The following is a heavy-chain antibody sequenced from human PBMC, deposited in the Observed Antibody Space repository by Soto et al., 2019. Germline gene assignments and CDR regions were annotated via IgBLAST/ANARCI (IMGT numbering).Heavy chain of an antibody. CDR2: SRRQGYGGTT. V-gene: IGHV3-49*04. J-gene: IGHJ6*02. Sequence: GGTLRLSCTPSRRNLGGYSLSWGRQAPGQGLERIGPSRRQGYGGTTEYAASVKDRFTISRDDSKSTAYLQMNSLKTEDTAVYYCARGHSGSYSLNYYYGMDVWGQGTTVTVSS. D-gene: IGHD1-26*01. CDR3: ARGHSGSYSLNYYYGMDV. CDR1: RRNLGGYS.